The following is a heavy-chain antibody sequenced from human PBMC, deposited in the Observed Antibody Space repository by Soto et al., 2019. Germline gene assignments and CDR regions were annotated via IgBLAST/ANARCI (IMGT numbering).Heavy chain of an antibody. CDR2: IKVDSGYT. D-gene: IGHD5-12*01. J-gene: IGHJ5*02. Sequence: QLQLVQSAAEVMKPRASVRVSCKASGYPFIKYGISWIRQAPEQGLEWMGWIKVDSGYTNYAQKFQGRVTMTTDTSSDTAFMELRSLRSDDTAVYYCATSYDSGFDPWGQGTLVSVSS. CDR3: ATSYDSGFDP. CDR1: GYPFIKYG. V-gene: IGHV1-18*04.